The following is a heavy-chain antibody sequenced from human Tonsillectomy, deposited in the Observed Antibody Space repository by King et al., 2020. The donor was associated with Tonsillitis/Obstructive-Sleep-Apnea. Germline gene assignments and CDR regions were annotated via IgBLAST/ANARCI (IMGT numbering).Heavy chain of an antibody. CDR3: AREALGGGFDY. CDR2: ISYDGSNK. D-gene: IGHD2-15*01. J-gene: IGHJ4*02. Sequence: QLVQSGGGVVQPGRSLRLSCAASGFTFSSYAMHWVRQAPGKGLEWVAVISYDGSNKYYADSVKGRFTISRDNSKNTLYLQMNSLRAEDTAVYYCAREALGGGFDYWGQGTLVTVSS. V-gene: IGHV3-30*01. CDR1: GFTFSSYA.